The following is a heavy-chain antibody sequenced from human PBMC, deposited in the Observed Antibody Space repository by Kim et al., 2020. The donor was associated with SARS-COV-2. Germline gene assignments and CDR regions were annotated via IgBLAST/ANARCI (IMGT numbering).Heavy chain of an antibody. V-gene: IGHV4-4*02. D-gene: IGHD3-3*01. CDR2: IYHSGST. J-gene: IGHJ6*02. CDR3: ARGKGDFWSGYSYYYGMDV. Sequence: TLSLTCAVSGGSISSSNWWSWVRQPPGKGLEWIGEIYHSGSTNYNPSLKSRVTISVDKSKNQFSLKLSSVTAADTAMYYCARGKGDFWSGYSYYYGMDVWGQGTTVTVSS. CDR1: GGSISSSNW.